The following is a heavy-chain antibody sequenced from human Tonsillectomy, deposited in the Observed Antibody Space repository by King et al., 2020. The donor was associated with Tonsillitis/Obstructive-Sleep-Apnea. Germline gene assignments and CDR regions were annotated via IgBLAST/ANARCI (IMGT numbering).Heavy chain of an antibody. CDR1: GFSLSIGTAG. J-gene: IGHJ3*02. CDR3: AHINITYGGVVGVDAFDI. V-gene: IGHV2-5*02. D-gene: IGHD3-16*02. Sequence: TLKESGPSLVKPTETVTLTCMFSGFSLSIGTAGVGWIRQPPGEALEWLAVIYRDDDKRYRSSLKTRLIIAKGTSKNQVVLTVTNMDPVDTATYYCAHINITYGGVVGVDAFDIWGQGTMVTVSS. CDR2: IYRDDDK.